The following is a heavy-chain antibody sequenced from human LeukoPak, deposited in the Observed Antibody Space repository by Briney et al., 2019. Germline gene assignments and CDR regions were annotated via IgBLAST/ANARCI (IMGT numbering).Heavy chain of an antibody. CDR3: ARDSKYYYDSSGYSFDY. V-gene: IGHV1-69*06. CDR2: IIPIFGTA. CDR1: GGTFSSYA. J-gene: IGHJ4*02. Sequence: ASVEVSCKASGGTFSSYAISWVRQAPGQGLEWMGRIIPIFGTANYAQKFQGRVTITADKSTSTAYMELSSLRSEDTAVYYCARDSKYYYDSSGYSFDYWGQGTLVTVSS. D-gene: IGHD3-22*01.